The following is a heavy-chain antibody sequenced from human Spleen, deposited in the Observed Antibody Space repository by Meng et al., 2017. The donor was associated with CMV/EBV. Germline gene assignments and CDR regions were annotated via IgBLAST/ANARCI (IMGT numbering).Heavy chain of an antibody. D-gene: IGHD3-3*01. CDR2: ISDEGRNK. V-gene: IGHV3-30*04. CDR3: ARGILGGYFWSGFYMDQ. Sequence: GESLKISCAAPGFTFSSYAMSWVRQAPGKGLEWVAVISDEGRNKYYADSVKGRFTISRDDSKNTLYLQMNSLRAEDTAIYYCARGILGGYFWSGFYMDQWGQGTLVTVSS. CDR1: GFTFSSYA. J-gene: IGHJ4*02.